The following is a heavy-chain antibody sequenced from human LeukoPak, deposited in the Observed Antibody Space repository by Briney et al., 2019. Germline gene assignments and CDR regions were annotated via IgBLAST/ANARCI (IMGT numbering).Heavy chain of an antibody. CDR1: GFTFSSYG. D-gene: IGHD2-21*01. Sequence: GGSLRLSCAASGFTFSSYGMHWVRQAPGKGLEWEAVISYDGSNKYYADSVKGRFTISRDNSKNTLYLQMNSLRAEDTAVYYCAKGLLFDYWGQGTLVTVSS. CDR2: ISYDGSNK. J-gene: IGHJ4*02. V-gene: IGHV3-30*18. CDR3: AKGLLFDY.